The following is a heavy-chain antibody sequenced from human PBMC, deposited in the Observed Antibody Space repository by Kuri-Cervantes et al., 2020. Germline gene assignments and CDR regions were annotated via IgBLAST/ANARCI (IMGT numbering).Heavy chain of an antibody. V-gene: IGHV4-30-2*01. Sequence: LRLSCAVSGGSISSGGYSWSWIRQPPGKGLEWIGYIYHSGSTYYNPSLKSRVTISVDTSKNQFSLKLSSVTAADTAVYYCASWYYDSSGYPPDWFDPWGQGTLVTVSS. CDR3: ASWYYDSSGYPPDWFDP. CDR2: IYHSGST. CDR1: GGSISSGGYS. J-gene: IGHJ5*02. D-gene: IGHD3-22*01.